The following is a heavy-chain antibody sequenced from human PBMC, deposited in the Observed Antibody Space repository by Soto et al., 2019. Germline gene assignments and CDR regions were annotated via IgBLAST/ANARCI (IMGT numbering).Heavy chain of an antibody. CDR1: GVSISSYY. CDR2: IYYSGST. V-gene: IGHV4-59*01. D-gene: IGHD2-2*01. J-gene: IGHJ5*02. Sequence: SETLSLTCTVSGVSISSYYWSWIRQPPGTGLEWIGYIYYSGSTNYNPSLKSRVTISVDTSKNQFSLKLSSVTAADTAVYYCARGLSVVVPAAMLTYNWVDPWGQGTLVSVS. CDR3: ARGLSVVVPAAMLTYNWVDP.